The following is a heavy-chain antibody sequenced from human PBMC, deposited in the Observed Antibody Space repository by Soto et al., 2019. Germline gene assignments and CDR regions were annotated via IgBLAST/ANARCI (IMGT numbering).Heavy chain of an antibody. CDR1: GFTVSSTY. V-gene: IGHV3-53*01. J-gene: IGHJ4*02. CDR3: ARSRYTGTYSGWFLDY. D-gene: IGHD1-26*01. Sequence: GGSLRLSCAASGFTVSSTYLTWVRQAPGKGLEWVAILYTGTDTVYADSVKGRFTISRDSSKNTFYLQMNSLRAEDTAMYFCARSRYTGTYSGWFLDYWGQGSLVTVS. CDR2: LYTGTDT.